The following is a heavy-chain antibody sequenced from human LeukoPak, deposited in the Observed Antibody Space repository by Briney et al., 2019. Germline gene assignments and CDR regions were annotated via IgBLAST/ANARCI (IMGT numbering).Heavy chain of an antibody. Sequence: SGTLSLTCAVSGGSISSSNWWSWVRQPPGKGLEWIGEIYHSGSTNYNPSLKSRVTISVDKSKNQFSLKLSSVTAADTAVYYCAKVGQNYDILTYYFDYWGQGTLVTVSS. J-gene: IGHJ4*02. CDR3: AKVGQNYDILTYYFDY. V-gene: IGHV4-4*02. CDR2: IYHSGST. D-gene: IGHD3-9*01. CDR1: GGSISSSNW.